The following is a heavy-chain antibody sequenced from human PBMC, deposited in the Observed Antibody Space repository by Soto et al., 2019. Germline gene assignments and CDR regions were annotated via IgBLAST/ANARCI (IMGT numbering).Heavy chain of an antibody. J-gene: IGHJ4*02. CDR2: IIPIFGTA. Sequence: GASVKVSCKASGGTFSSYAISWVRQAPGQGLEWMGGIIPIFGTANYAQKFQGRVTITADESTSTAYMELSSLRSEDTAVYYCARGPDYGDYVMPAMNWGQGTLVTVSS. CDR1: GGTFSSYA. D-gene: IGHD4-17*01. CDR3: ARGPDYGDYVMPAMN. V-gene: IGHV1-69*13.